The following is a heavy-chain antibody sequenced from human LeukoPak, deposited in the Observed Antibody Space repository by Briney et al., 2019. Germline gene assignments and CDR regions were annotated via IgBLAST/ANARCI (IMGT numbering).Heavy chain of an antibody. CDR3: ARDFYDSSGYYYDY. D-gene: IGHD3-22*01. Sequence: PGGSLRLSCAASGFTFSDFTMSWVCQAPGKGLEWVSAISASADKTYYADSVKGRFTISRDNSKGTLYLQMNSLRAEDTALYYCARDFYDSSGYYYDYWGQGTLVTVSS. CDR1: GFTFSDFT. J-gene: IGHJ4*02. CDR2: ISASADKT. V-gene: IGHV3-23*01.